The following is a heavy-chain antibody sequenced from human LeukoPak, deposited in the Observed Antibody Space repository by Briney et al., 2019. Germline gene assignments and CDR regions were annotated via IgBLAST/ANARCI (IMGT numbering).Heavy chain of an antibody. V-gene: IGHV1-2*02. CDR3: ARYRTTMTPNAGY. J-gene: IGHJ4*02. CDR2: INPDTGGT. Sequence: ASVKVSCKASGYTFTANYIHWVRQAPGKGLEWMGWINPDTGGTDYAQKFQGRVTLTRDTSMSTAYMELSRLRSDDTAVYYCARYRTTMTPNAGYWGQGTLVTVSS. CDR1: GYTFTANY. D-gene: IGHD4-17*01.